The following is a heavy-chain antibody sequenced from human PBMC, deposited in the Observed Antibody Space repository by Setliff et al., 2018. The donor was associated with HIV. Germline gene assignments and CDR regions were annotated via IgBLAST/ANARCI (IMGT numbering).Heavy chain of an antibody. CDR2: IDTGNGNT. Sequence: GASVKVSCKASGYTFSEYAIHWVRQAPGQRLEWMGRIDTGNGNTRYSQNFQGRVTITSDTSASTAYMEVSSLRSEDTALYYCAREGNDLLPIDFWGQGTLVTVSS. CDR3: AREGNDLLPIDF. J-gene: IGHJ4*02. CDR1: GYTFSEYA. D-gene: IGHD1-1*01. V-gene: IGHV1-3*04.